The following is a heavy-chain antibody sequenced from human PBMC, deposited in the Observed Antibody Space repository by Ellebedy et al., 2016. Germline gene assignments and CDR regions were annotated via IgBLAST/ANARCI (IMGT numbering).Heavy chain of an antibody. D-gene: IGHD3-10*01. V-gene: IGHV3-33*01. J-gene: IGHJ5*02. Sequence: GGSLRLSCAASGFTFSSYGMHWVRQAPGKGLEWVAVIWYDGSNKYYADSVKGRFTISRDNSKNTLYLQMNSLRAEDTAVYYCARGEENYYGSGTFDPWGQGTLVTVSS. CDR2: IWYDGSNK. CDR1: GFTFSSYG. CDR3: ARGEENYYGSGTFDP.